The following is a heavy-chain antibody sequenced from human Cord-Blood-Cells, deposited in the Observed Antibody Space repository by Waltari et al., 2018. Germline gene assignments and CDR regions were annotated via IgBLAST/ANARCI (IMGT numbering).Heavy chain of an antibody. D-gene: IGHD6-13*01. CDR1: GFSLSNARMG. J-gene: IGHJ4*02. CDR2: IFSNDEK. CDR3: ARLTGIAAAGMDY. Sequence: QVTLKESGPVLVKPTETLTLTCTVSGFSLSNARMGVSWIRQPPGKALEWLAHIFSNDEKSYSTSLKSRLTISKDTSKSQVVLTMTNMDPVDTATYYCARLTGIAAAGMDYWGQGTLVTVSS. V-gene: IGHV2-26*01.